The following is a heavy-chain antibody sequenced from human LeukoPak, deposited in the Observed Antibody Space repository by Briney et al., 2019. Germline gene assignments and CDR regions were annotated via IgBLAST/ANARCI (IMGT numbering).Heavy chain of an antibody. V-gene: IGHV3-33*01. J-gene: IGHJ6*04. Sequence: AGGSLRLSCAASGFTFSSYGMHWVRQAPGKGLEWVAVIWYDRSNKYYADSVKGRFTISRDNSKNTLYLQMNSLRAEDTAVYYCARDGQQWLVFDYYYGMDVWGKGTTVTVSS. CDR2: IWYDRSNK. D-gene: IGHD6-19*01. CDR1: GFTFSSYG. CDR3: ARDGQQWLVFDYYYGMDV.